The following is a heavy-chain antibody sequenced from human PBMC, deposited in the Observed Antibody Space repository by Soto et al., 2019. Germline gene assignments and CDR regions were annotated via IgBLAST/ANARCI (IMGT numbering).Heavy chain of an antibody. V-gene: IGHV3-11*01. CDR1: GFTFSDYY. J-gene: IGHJ4*02. Sequence: GGSLRLSCAASGFTFSDYYMSWIRQAPGKGLEWVSYISSSGSTIYYADSVKGRFTISRDNAKNSLYLQMNSLRAEDTAVYYCVACFLEWLLSIPDYWGQGTLVTVSS. CDR2: ISSSGSTI. D-gene: IGHD3-3*01. CDR3: VACFLEWLLSIPDY.